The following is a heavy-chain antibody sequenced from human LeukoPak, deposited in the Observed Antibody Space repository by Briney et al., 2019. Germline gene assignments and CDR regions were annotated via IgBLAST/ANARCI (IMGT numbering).Heavy chain of an antibody. CDR1: GYTFTGYY. Sequence: ASVKVSCKASGYTFTGYYMHWVRQAPGQGPEWMGWINPNSGGTNYAQKFQGRVTMTRDTSISTAYMELSRLRSDDTAVYYCARAVVISGAFDIWGQGTMVTVSS. V-gene: IGHV1-2*02. CDR2: INPNSGGT. D-gene: IGHD2-21*01. J-gene: IGHJ3*02. CDR3: ARAVVISGAFDI.